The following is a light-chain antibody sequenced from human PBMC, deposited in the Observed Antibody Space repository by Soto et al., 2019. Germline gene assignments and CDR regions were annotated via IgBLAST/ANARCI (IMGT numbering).Light chain of an antibody. V-gene: IGLV2-23*01. CDR2: EGS. CDR1: SSDVGSYNL. J-gene: IGLJ1*01. Sequence: QSALTQPASVSGSPGQSITISCTGTSSDVGSYNLVSWYQHHPGKAPKLIIYEGSKRPSGISNRFSGSKSGNTASLTISGLQAEDEADYYCCSYAGSSTPSYVFGSGTNVTVL. CDR3: CSYAGSSTPSYV.